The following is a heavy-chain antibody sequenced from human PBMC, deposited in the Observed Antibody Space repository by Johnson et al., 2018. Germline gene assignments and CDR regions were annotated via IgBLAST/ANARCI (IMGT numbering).Heavy chain of an antibody. CDR3: AGFCSGGTCPDY. V-gene: IGHV4-59*01. D-gene: IGHD2-15*01. J-gene: IGHJ4*02. CDR2: IYYSGTT. Sequence: QVQLQESGPGLVKPSETLSLTCIVSGGSISSYYWSWIRQPPGRRLEWVGYIYYSGTTNYNPSLKSRVTISVDTSKKQISLRLTSVTAADTAVYYCAGFCSGGTCPDYWGQGTLVTVSS. CDR1: GGSISSYY.